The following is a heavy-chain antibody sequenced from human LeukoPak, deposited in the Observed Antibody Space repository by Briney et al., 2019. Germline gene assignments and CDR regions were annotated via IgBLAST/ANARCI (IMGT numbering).Heavy chain of an antibody. D-gene: IGHD3-16*01. CDR3: ASVLVYDYVWGSFREYFQH. J-gene: IGHJ1*01. Sequence: SETLSLTCTVSGGSISSSSYYWGWIRQPPGKGLEWIGSIYYSGSTYYNPSLKSRVTISVDTSKNQFSLKLSSVTAADTAVYYCASVLVYDYVWGSFREYFQHWGQGTLVTVSS. CDR1: GGSISSSSYY. CDR2: IYYSGST. V-gene: IGHV4-39*07.